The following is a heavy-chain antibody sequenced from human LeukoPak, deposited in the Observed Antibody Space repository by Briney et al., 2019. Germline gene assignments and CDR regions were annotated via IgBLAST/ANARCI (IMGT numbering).Heavy chain of an antibody. D-gene: IGHD1-26*01. Sequence: GGSLRLSCVASGFTFSSYAMSWVRQAPGKGLEWVSTIAGSGATTYYADSVKGRFNISRDNSKNTLYLQMNSLRAEDTAVYYCAKYIVGNSDSYWGQGTLVTVSS. V-gene: IGHV3-23*01. J-gene: IGHJ4*02. CDR3: AKYIVGNSDSY. CDR1: GFTFSSYA. CDR2: IAGSGATT.